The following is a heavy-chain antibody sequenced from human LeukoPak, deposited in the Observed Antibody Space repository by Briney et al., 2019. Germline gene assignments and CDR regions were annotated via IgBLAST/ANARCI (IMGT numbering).Heavy chain of an antibody. V-gene: IGHV3-30*02. J-gene: IGHJ4*02. D-gene: IGHD6-13*01. Sequence: GGSLRLSCAASRFTFSNYGMHWVRQAPGKGLEWVAFIRFDGSNKNYADSVKGRFTISRDNSKNTRYLQMNSLRAEDTAVYYCAKKGSSSWYHFDYWGQGTLVTVSS. CDR2: IRFDGSNK. CDR1: RFTFSNYG. CDR3: AKKGSSSWYHFDY.